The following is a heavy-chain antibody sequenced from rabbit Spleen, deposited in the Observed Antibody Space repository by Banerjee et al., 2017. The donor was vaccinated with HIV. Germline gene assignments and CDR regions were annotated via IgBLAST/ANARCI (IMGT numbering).Heavy chain of an antibody. J-gene: IGHJ3*01. CDR3: ARAIVPWLGLTRLDL. D-gene: IGHD4-1*01. V-gene: IGHV1S45*01. CDR1: GFSFSDRDV. Sequence: QEQLEESGGGLVKPEGSLTLTCKASGFSFSDRDVMCWVRQAPGKGLEWIACINTATGKPVYASWAKGRFTISKTSSTTVTLQMTSLTAADTATYFCARAIVPWLGLTRLDLWGPGTLVTVS. CDR2: INTATGKP.